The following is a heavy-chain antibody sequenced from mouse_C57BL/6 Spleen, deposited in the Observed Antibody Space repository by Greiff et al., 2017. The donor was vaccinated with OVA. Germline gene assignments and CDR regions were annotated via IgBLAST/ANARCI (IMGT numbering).Heavy chain of an antibody. D-gene: IGHD1-1*01. J-gene: IGHJ1*03. Sequence: QVQLQQPGAELVRPGSSVKLSCKASGYTFTSDWMDWVKQRPGQGLEWIGNIYPSDSETHYNQKFKDKATLTVDKSSSTAYMQLSSLTSEDSAVYYCARTKVVAKDWYFDVWGTGTTVSVSS. CDR2: IYPSDSET. CDR3: ARTKVVAKDWYFDV. CDR1: GYTFTSDW. V-gene: IGHV1-61*01.